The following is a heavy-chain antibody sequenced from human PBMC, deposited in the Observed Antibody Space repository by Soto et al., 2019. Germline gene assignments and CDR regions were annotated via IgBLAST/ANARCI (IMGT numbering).Heavy chain of an antibody. CDR3: AAVAAYYYYYGMDV. D-gene: IGHD6-19*01. CDR1: GGSFSGYY. CDR2: INHSGST. J-gene: IGHJ6*02. Sequence: SETLSLTCAVYGGSFSGYYWSWIRQPPGKGLEWIGEINHSGSTNYNPSLKSRVTISVDTSKNQFSLKLSSVTAADTAVYYCAAVAAYYYYYGMDVWGQGTTVTVSS. V-gene: IGHV4-34*01.